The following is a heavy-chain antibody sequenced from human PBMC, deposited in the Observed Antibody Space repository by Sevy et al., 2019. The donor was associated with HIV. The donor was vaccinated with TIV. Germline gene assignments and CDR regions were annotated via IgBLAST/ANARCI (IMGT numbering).Heavy chain of an antibody. CDR1: GITLTPYW. D-gene: IGHD3-22*01. Sequence: GGSLRLSCAASGITLTPYWMHWVRQVPGKGLVWVSRINSDGSSTSYAESVKGRFTISRDNGKNTVYLQMKSLRVEDTAVYFCSRGLYYYDMRGHQEPCDYWGHGVLVTVSS. CDR2: INSDGSST. J-gene: IGHJ4*03. V-gene: IGHV3-74*01. CDR3: SRGLYYYDMRGHQEPCDY.